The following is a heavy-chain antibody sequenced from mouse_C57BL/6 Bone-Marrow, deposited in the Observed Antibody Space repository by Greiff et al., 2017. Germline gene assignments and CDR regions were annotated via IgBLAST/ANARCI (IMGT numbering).Heavy chain of an antibody. CDR1: GFTFSDYG. J-gene: IGHJ4*01. Sequence: EVKLVESGGGLVKPGGSLKLSCAASGFTFSDYGMHWVRQAPEKGLEWVAYISSGSSTIYYADTVKGRFTISRDNAKNTLFLQMTSLRSEDTAMYYCARRRRLRRAMYYSGQGTSVTVSS. V-gene: IGHV5-17*01. CDR2: ISSGSSTI. CDR3: ARRRRLRRAMYY. D-gene: IGHD2-4*01.